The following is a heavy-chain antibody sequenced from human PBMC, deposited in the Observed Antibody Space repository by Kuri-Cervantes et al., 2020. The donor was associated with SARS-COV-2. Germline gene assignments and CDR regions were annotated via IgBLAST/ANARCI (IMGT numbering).Heavy chain of an antibody. CDR1: GFTFSSYA. V-gene: IGHV3-30-3*01. CDR3: AREYSYGHGVTDY. J-gene: IGHJ4*02. D-gene: IGHD5-18*01. Sequence: GESLKISCAASGFTFSSYAMHWVRQAPGKGLEWVAVISYDGSNKYYADSVKGRFTIPRDNSKNTLYLRMNSLRAEDTAVYYCAREYSYGHGVTDYWGQGTLVTVSS. CDR2: ISYDGSNK.